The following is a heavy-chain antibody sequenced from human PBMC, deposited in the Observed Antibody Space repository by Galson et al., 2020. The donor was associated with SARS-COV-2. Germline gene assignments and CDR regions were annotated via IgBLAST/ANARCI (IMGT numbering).Heavy chain of an antibody. J-gene: IGHJ5*02. D-gene: IGHD2-2*01. CDR2: INHSGST. Sequence: SETLSLTRAVYGGSFSGYYWSWIRQPPGKGLEWIGEINHSGSTNYNPSLKSRVTISVDTSKNQFSLKLSSVTAADTAVYYCARGRQGGYCSSTSCPRKNWFDPWGQGTLVTVSS. CDR3: ARGRQGGYCSSTSCPRKNWFDP. CDR1: GGSFSGYY. V-gene: IGHV4-34*01.